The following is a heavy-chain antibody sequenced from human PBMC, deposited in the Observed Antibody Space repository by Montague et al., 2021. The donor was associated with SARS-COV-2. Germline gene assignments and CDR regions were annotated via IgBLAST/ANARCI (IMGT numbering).Heavy chain of an antibody. J-gene: IGHJ4*02. Sequence: SETLSLTCTVSGDSISTYYWSWIRQPPGKGLEWIGYIYYSGSTHYNPSLKSRVTISVDTSKNQFSLKLSSVTAADTAVYCCAKGFDYWGQGTLVTVSS. CDR2: IYYSGST. CDR3: AKGFDY. V-gene: IGHV4-59*01. CDR1: GDSISTYY.